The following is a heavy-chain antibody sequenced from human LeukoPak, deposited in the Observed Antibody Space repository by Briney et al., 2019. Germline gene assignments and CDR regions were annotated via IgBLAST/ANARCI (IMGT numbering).Heavy chain of an antibody. V-gene: IGHV4-59*01. CDR1: GGSISSYY. CDR3: ARGGGRSSSTSWLDY. Sequence: SETLSLTCTVSGGSISSYYWSWIRQPPGKGLEWIGYIYYSGSTNYNPSLKSRVTISVDTSKNQFSLKLSSVSAADTAVYYCARGGGRSSSTSWLDYWGQGTLVTVSS. D-gene: IGHD2-2*01. CDR2: IYYSGST. J-gene: IGHJ4*02.